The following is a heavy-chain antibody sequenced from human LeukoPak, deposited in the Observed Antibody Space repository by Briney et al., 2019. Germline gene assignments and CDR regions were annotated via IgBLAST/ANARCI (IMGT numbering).Heavy chain of an antibody. CDR1: GGSVSSGSYY. CDR3: ARAATFADVNYYYYGMDV. J-gene: IGHJ6*02. CDR2: IYYSGST. D-gene: IGHD2-15*01. V-gene: IGHV4-61*01. Sequence: ETSETLSLTCTVSGGSVSSGSYYWSWIRQPPGKGLEWIGYIYYSGSTNYNPSLKSRVTISVDTSKNQFSLKLSSVTAADTAVYYCARAATFADVNYYYYGMDVWGQGTTVTVSS.